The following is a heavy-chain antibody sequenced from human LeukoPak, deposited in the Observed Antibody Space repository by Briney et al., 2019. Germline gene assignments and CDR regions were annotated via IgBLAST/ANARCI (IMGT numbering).Heavy chain of an antibody. CDR2: ISFDVSNK. J-gene: IGHJ4*02. CDR1: GFTISSYA. D-gene: IGHD6-19*01. Sequence: GGYLSLSCAAYGFTISSYAMHWVRQAPSKGLEWVAVISFDVSNKYYADSVKGRFTISRDNSKNTLYLQMNSLRAEDTAVYYCARDKGYSSGWGEIGYWGQGTLVTVSS. V-gene: IGHV3-30*04. CDR3: ARDKGYSSGWGEIGY.